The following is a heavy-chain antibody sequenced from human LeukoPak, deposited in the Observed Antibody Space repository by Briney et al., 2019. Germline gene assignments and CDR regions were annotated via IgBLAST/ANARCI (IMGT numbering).Heavy chain of an antibody. CDR3: AKGSGLTGTFFDY. D-gene: IGHD7-27*01. CDR1: GFTFSSYA. Sequence: GGSLRLSCAASGFTFSSYAMSWVRQAPGRGLEWVSTISGRGGSTYYADSVKGRFTISRDNSKNTLCLQMNSLRAEDTAVYYCAKGSGLTGTFFDYWGQGTLVTVSS. V-gene: IGHV3-23*01. J-gene: IGHJ4*02. CDR2: ISGRGGST.